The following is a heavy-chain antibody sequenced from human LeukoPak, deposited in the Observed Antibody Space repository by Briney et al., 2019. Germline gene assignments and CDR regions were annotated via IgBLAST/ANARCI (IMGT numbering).Heavy chain of an antibody. CDR1: GYTFTSYG. V-gene: IGHV1-8*03. CDR3: ARYSSGWAEAFDI. Sequence: ASVKVSCKASGYTFTSYGISWVRQAPGQGLEWMGWMNPNSGNTGYAQKFQGRVTITRNTSISTAYMELRSLRSEDTAVYYCARYSSGWAEAFDIWGQGTMVTVSS. D-gene: IGHD6-19*01. J-gene: IGHJ3*02. CDR2: MNPNSGNT.